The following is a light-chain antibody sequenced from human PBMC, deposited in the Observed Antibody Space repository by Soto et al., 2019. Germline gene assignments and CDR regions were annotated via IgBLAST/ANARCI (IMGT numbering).Light chain of an antibody. CDR1: QSINNW. V-gene: IGKV1-5*03. Sequence: DIQMTQSPSTLSASVADRVTITCRASQSINNWLAWYQQKPGKAPKLFIFKASTLEIGVPSRFSGSGSGTEFTLSISSLQPDDFATYFCQQYESFPRTFGQGTKVEIK. J-gene: IGKJ1*01. CDR2: KAS. CDR3: QQYESFPRT.